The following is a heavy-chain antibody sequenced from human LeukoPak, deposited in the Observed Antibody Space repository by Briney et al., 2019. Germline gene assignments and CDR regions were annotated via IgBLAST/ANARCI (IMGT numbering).Heavy chain of an antibody. CDR2: IIPIFGTA. CDR1: GGTFSSYA. J-gene: IGHJ4*02. CDR3: ARDPGYSYGEEFDY. D-gene: IGHD5-18*01. Sequence: SVKVSCKASGGTFSSYAISWVRQAPGQGLEWMGGIIPIFGTANYAQKFQGRVTITADEFTSTAYMELSSLRSEDTAVYYCARDPGYSYGEEFDYWGQGTLVTVSS. V-gene: IGHV1-69*13.